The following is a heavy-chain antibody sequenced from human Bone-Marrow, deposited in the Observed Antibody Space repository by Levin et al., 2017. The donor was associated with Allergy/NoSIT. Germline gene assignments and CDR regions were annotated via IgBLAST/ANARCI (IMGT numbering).Heavy chain of an antibody. V-gene: IGHV4-31*03. Sequence: LRLSCTVSGGSVSNGASFWSWIRQHPVKGLEWIGYIYYSGSTHYNPSFKGRFTLSIDTSKNQFSLQVSSLTAADTAVYFCARGGEQTSFDSWDQGTLVTVSS. CDR2: IYYSGST. D-gene: IGHD3-10*01. J-gene: IGHJ5*01. CDR1: GGSVSNGASF. CDR3: ARGGEQTSFDS.